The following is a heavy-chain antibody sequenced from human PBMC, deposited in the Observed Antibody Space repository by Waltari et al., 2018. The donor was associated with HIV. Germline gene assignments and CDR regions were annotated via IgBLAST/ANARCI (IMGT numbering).Heavy chain of an antibody. V-gene: IGHV3-33*01. CDR1: GFTFSSYG. D-gene: IGHD3-22*01. Sequence: QVQLVESGGGVVQSGRSLRLSCAASGFTFSSYGMHWVRQAPGKGLEWVAVIWYDGSNKYYADSVKGRFTISRDNSKNTLYLQMNSLRAEDTAVYYCARVGGDDYYDSSGFDYWGQGTLVTVSS. J-gene: IGHJ4*02. CDR2: IWYDGSNK. CDR3: ARVGGDDYYDSSGFDY.